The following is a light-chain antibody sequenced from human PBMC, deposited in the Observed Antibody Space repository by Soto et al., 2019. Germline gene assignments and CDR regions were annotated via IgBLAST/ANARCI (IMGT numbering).Light chain of an antibody. J-gene: IGKJ1*01. CDR1: QSVSSD. CDR2: GAS. Sequence: EIALTQSPATLSLSPGERATLSCRTSQSVSSDHLAWYQQKSGQAPRLLIYGASNRATGIPDRFSGSGSGTDFTLTISSLQSEDFAVYYCQQYNKWPRTFGQGTKVAIK. V-gene: IGKV3D-15*01. CDR3: QQYNKWPRT.